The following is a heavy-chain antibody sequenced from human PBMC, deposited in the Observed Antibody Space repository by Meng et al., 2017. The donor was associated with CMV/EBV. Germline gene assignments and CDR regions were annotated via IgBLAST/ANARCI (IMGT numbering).Heavy chain of an antibody. Sequence: ASVKVSCKASGYTFTSYDINWVRQATGQGLEWMGWMNPNSGNTGYAQKFQGRVTMTRNTSISTAYMELSSLRSEDTAVDYCARGQGEYYYYGMDVWGQGTTVTVSS. J-gene: IGHJ6*02. D-gene: IGHD3-16*01. CDR3: ARGQGEYYYYGMDV. CDR2: MNPNSGNT. V-gene: IGHV1-8*01. CDR1: GYTFTSYD.